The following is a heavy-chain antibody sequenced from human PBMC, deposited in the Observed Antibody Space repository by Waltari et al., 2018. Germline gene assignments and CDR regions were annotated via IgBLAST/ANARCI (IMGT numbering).Heavy chain of an antibody. CDR1: GYSISDVYY. CDR3: ARDIFGGYCNGAPCGDAY. Sequence: QVHLQESGPGLVKPSETLSLPCSVSGYSISDVYYWGWFRQSPGQALEWIGHIYQSGSTYYSPSLKSRVAISMNTSQNQFSLKLSSVTAADTAVYFCARDIFGGYCNGAPCGDAYWGQGTLVTVSS. V-gene: IGHV4-38-2*02. J-gene: IGHJ4*02. CDR2: IYQSGST. D-gene: IGHD2-15*01.